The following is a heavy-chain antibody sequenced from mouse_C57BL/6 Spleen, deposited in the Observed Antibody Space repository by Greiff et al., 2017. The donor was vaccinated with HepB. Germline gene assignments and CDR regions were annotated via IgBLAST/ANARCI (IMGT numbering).Heavy chain of an antibody. J-gene: IGHJ2*01. D-gene: IGHD3-1*01. CDR3: ARSGGYYFDY. V-gene: IGHV1-80*01. CDR1: GYAFSSYW. CDR2: IYPGDGDT. Sequence: VQLQQSGAELVKPGASVKISCKASGYAFSSYWVNWVKQRPGKGLEWIGQIYPGDGDTNYNGKFKGKATLTADKSSSTAYMQLSSLTSEDSAVYFCARSGGYYFDYWGQGTTLTVSS.